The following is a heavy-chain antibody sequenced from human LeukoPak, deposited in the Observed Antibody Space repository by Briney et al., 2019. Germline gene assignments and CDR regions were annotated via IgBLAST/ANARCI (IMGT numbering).Heavy chain of an antibody. J-gene: IGHJ6*03. CDR1: GGTFSSYA. CDR3: ARSGSGWQNYYYYMDV. D-gene: IGHD6-19*01. CDR2: IIPIFGTA. V-gene: IGHV1-69*06. Sequence: WASVKVSCKASGGTFSSYAISWVRQAPGQGLEWMGGIIPIFGTANYAQKFQGRVTITADKSTSTAYMELSSLRSEDTAVYYCARSGSGWQNYYYYMDVWGKGTTVTISS.